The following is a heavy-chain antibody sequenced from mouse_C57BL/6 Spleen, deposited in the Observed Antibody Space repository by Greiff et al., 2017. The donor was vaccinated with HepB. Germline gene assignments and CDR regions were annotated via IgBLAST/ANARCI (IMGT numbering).Heavy chain of an antibody. J-gene: IGHJ3*01. V-gene: IGHV1-15*01. CDR2: IDPETGGT. Sequence: QVQLQQSGAELVRPGASVTLSCKASGYTFTDYEMHWVKQTPVHGLEWIGAIDPETGGTAYNQKFKGKAILTADKSSSTAYMELRSLTSEDSAVYYCTRERGRGFAYWGQGTLVTVSA. CDR3: TRERGRGFAY. D-gene: IGHD3-3*01. CDR1: GYTFTDYE.